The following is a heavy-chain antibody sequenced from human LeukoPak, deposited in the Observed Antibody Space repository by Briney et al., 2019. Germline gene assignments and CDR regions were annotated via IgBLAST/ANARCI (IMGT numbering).Heavy chain of an antibody. V-gene: IGHV3-7*01. CDR3: ARAHSSSFDY. J-gene: IGHJ4*02. Sequence: GGSLRLSCAVAGFTVSIYWMRSARQAAGKGREWVANIKEDGSEKYYVDFVKGRFTISRDNAKNPLYLQMNSLRPEDTAVYYCARAHSSSFDYWGQGTLVTVSS. D-gene: IGHD6-6*01. CDR2: IKEDGSEK. CDR1: GFTVSIYW.